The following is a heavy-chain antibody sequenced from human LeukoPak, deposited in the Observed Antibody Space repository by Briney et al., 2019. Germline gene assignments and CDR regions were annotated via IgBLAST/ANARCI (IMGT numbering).Heavy chain of an antibody. CDR2: ISYDGSNK. V-gene: IGHV3-30*18. D-gene: IGHD6-19*01. J-gene: IGHJ4*02. Sequence: GGSLRLSCAASGFTFSSYGMHWVRQAPGKGLEWVAVISYDGSNKYYADSVKGRFTISRDNSKSTLYLQMNSLRAEDTAVYYCAKDLDSSGFGFDYWGQGTLVTVSS. CDR1: GFTFSSYG. CDR3: AKDLDSSGFGFDY.